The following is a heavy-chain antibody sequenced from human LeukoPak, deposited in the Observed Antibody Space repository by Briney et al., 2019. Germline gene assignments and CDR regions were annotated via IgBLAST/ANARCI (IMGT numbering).Heavy chain of an antibody. D-gene: IGHD6-13*01. CDR2: FHPEDGET. CDR3: ARETVPAIAAPRGLNY. Sequence: AASVKVSCKVSGYTPTELSMHWVRQAPGKGLEWMGGFHPEDGETIYAQKFQGRVTMTRDTSISTAYMELSRLRSDDTAVYYCARETVPAIAAPRGLNYWGQGTLVTVSS. V-gene: IGHV1-24*01. J-gene: IGHJ4*02. CDR1: GYTPTELS.